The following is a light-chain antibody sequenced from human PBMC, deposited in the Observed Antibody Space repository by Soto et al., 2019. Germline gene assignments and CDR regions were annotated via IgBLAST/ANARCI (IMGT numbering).Light chain of an antibody. J-gene: IGKJ4*01. V-gene: IGKV1-39*01. Sequence: DIQMTQSPSSLSASVGDRVTITCRESQSISSYLNWYQQKPGKNPKLLIYAASNLQSGVSSRFSGSGSGTDFTLTISSLQPEDFATYSCQQSYSTPALTFGGGTKVEIK. CDR1: QSISSY. CDR3: QQSYSTPALT. CDR2: AAS.